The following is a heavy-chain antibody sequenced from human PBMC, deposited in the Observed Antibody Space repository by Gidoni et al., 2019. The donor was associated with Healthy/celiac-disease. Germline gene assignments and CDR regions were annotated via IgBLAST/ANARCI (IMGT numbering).Heavy chain of an antibody. J-gene: IGHJ2*01. CDR2: IYTSGST. CDR3: ARDLYGDYDPWYFDL. CDR1: GGSISSGSYY. D-gene: IGHD4-17*01. V-gene: IGHV4-61*02. Sequence: QVQLQESGPGLVTPSQTLSLTCTVSGGSISSGSYYWSWIRQPAGKGLEWIGRIYTSGSTNYNPSLKSRVTISVDTSKNQFSLKLSSVTAADTAVYYCARDLYGDYDPWYFDLWGRGTLVTVSS.